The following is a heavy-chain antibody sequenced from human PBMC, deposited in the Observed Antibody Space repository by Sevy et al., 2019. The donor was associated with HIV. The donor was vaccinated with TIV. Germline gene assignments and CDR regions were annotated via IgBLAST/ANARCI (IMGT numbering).Heavy chain of an antibody. Sequence: SGPTLVNPTQTLTLTCTFSGFSLSTSAVGVGWLRQPPGKALEWLALIYWNDDKRYSPSLKSRLAITTDTSKDQVVLTMTKMDPVDTATYFCAHILFPYGSGTYDYWGQGTLVTVSS. CDR3: AHILFPYGSGTYDY. D-gene: IGHD3-10*01. CDR2: IYWNDDK. V-gene: IGHV2-5*01. CDR1: GFSLSTSAVG. J-gene: IGHJ4*02.